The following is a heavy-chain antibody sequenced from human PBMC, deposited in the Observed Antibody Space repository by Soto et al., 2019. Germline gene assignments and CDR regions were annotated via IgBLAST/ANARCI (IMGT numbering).Heavy chain of an antibody. CDR2: IYYSGST. CDR3: ASTDPYGDYVGVWFDP. V-gene: IGHV4-31*03. Sequence: SSETLSLTCTVSGGSISSGGYYWSWIRQHPGKGLEWIWYIYYSGSTYYNPSLKSRVTISVDTSKNQFSLKLSSVTAADTAVYYCASTDPYGDYVGVWFDPWGQGTLVTVSS. J-gene: IGHJ5*02. D-gene: IGHD4-17*01. CDR1: GGSISSGGYY.